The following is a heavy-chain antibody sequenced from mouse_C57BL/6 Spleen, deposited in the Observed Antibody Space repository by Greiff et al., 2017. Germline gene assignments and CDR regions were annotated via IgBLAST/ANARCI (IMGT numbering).Heavy chain of an antibody. V-gene: IGHV5-4*01. CDR3: ARDRSFAY. J-gene: IGHJ3*01. CDR1: GFTFSSYA. CDR2: ISDGGSYP. Sequence: EVNVVESGGGLVTPGGSLTLSCAASGFTFSSYAMSWVRQTPEKRLEWVATISDGGSYPYYPDNVKGRFTISRDNAKKKLYRQKSHLKSEDTAMYYCARDRSFAYWGQGTLVTVSA.